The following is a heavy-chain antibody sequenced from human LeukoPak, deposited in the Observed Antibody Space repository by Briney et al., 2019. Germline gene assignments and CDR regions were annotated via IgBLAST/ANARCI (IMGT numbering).Heavy chain of an antibody. CDR1: GFTFSSYA. CDR3: ARDDRDIVVVAAATNLMSGVYYFDY. V-gene: IGHV3-30-3*01. Sequence: GGSLRLSCAASGFTFSSYAMHWVRQAPGKGLEWVAVISYDGSNKYYADSVKGRFTISRDNSKNTLYLQMNSLRAEDTAVYYCARDDRDIVVVAAATNLMSGVYYFDYWGQGTLVTVSS. J-gene: IGHJ4*02. D-gene: IGHD2-15*01. CDR2: ISYDGSNK.